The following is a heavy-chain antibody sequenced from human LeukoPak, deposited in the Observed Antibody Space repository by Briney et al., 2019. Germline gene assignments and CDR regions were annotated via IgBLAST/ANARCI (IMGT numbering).Heavy chain of an antibody. CDR3: ASRVVPAAIGAFDI. CDR2: IYYSGST. Sequence: SETLSLTCTVSGGSISSGDYYWSWIREPPGKGLEWIGYIYYSGSTYYNPSLKSRVTISVDTSKNQFSLKLSSVTAADTAVYYCASRVVPAAIGAFDIWGQGTMVTVSS. CDR1: GGSISSGDYY. D-gene: IGHD2-2*01. J-gene: IGHJ3*02. V-gene: IGHV4-30-4*08.